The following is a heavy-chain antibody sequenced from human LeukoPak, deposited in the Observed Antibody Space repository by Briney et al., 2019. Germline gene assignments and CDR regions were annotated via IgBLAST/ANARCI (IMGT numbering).Heavy chain of an antibody. CDR2: IRYDGSNK. J-gene: IGHJ6*03. Sequence: GGSLRLSCAASGFTFSSYGMHWVRQAPGKGLEWVAFIRYDGSNKYYADSVKGRFTISRDNSKNTLYLQMNSLRAEDTAVYYCAREGSGSYLNYYYYMDVWGKGTTVTVSS. CDR1: GFTFSSYG. CDR3: AREGSGSYLNYYYYMDV. D-gene: IGHD1-26*01. V-gene: IGHV3-30*02.